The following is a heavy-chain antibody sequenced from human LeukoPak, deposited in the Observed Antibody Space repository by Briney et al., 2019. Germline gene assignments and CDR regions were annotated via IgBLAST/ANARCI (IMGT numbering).Heavy chain of an antibody. CDR1: GFTFSSYA. CDR3: AKSNYYDSSGHSRKFDY. D-gene: IGHD3-22*01. V-gene: IGHV3-23*01. Sequence: GGSLRLYCAACGFTFSSYAMSWVRQAPGKGLEWVSAISGSGGSTYYADSVKGRFTISRDNSKNTLYLQMNSLRAEDTAVYYCAKSNYYDSSGHSRKFDYWGQGTLVTVSS. CDR2: ISGSGGST. J-gene: IGHJ4*02.